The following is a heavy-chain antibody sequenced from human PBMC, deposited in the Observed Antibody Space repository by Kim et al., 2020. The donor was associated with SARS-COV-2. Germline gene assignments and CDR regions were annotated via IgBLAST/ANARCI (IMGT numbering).Heavy chain of an antibody. CDR1: GFTFSSYA. J-gene: IGHJ3*02. CDR2: ISYDGSNK. D-gene: IGHD1-26*01. Sequence: GGSLRLSCAASGFTFSSYAMHWVRQAPGKGLEWVAVISYDGSNKYYADSVKGRFTISRDNSKNTLYLQMNSLIAEDTAVYYCARGQRAGGLSPDAFDIWGQGTMVTVSS. V-gene: IGHV3-30-3*01. CDR3: ARGQRAGGLSPDAFDI.